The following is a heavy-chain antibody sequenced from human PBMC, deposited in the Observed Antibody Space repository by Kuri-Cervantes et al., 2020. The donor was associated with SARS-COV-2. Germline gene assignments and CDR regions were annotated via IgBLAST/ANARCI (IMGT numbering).Heavy chain of an antibody. V-gene: IGHV3-23*01. Sequence: ETLSLTCNVSGGSIRGYFWSWVRQAPGKGLEWVSDISGSGGSTYYADSVKGRFTISRDNSKNTLYLQMNSLRAEDTAVYYCAKDGDIVVVPATISGGFDSWGQGTLVTVSS. J-gene: IGHJ4*02. D-gene: IGHD2-2*02. CDR2: ISGSGGST. CDR3: AKDGDIVVVPATISGGFDS. CDR1: GGSIRGYF.